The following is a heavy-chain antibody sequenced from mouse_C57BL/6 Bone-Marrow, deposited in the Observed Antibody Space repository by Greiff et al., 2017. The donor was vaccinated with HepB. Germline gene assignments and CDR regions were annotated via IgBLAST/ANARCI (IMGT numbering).Heavy chain of an antibody. D-gene: IGHD1-1*01. V-gene: IGHV1-19*01. J-gene: IGHJ2*01. CDR2: INPYNGGT. CDR1: GYTFTDYY. CDR3: ARFVITTVVAPC. Sequence: VQLQQSGPVLVKPGASVKMSCKASGYTFTDYYMNWVKQSHGKSLEWIGVINPYNGGTSYNQKFKGKATLTVDKSSSTSYMELNSLTSEDSAVYYCARFVITTVVAPCWCQGTTLTVSS.